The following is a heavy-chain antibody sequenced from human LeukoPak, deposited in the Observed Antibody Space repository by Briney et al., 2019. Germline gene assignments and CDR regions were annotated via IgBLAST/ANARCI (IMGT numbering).Heavy chain of an antibody. CDR1: GFTFSSYC. J-gene: IGHJ6*04. V-gene: IGHV3-74*01. D-gene: IGHD6-13*01. Sequence: GGSLRLSCAASGFTFSSYCMHWVRQVPGKGLAWVSRINIDGSGTSYADSVQGRFTISRDNAKNTLFLQMNSLRAEDTAVYYCARGQFSNSRMDVWGKGTTVTVSS. CDR3: ARGQFSNSRMDV. CDR2: INIDGSGT.